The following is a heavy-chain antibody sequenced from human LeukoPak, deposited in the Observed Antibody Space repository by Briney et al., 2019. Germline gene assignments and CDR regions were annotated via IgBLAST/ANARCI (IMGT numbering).Heavy chain of an antibody. CDR3: AKWGDYDVLTGYYVPDY. Sequence: GASLRLSCAASGFTFSNYAMSWVRQAPGKGLEWESSILGSGGSTYYADSVKGRFTVSRDNSKSTLYLQMNSLRAEDTALYYCAKWGDYDVLTGYYVPDYWGQGTLVTVSS. J-gene: IGHJ4*02. CDR1: GFTFSNYA. V-gene: IGHV3-23*01. CDR2: ILGSGGST. D-gene: IGHD3-9*01.